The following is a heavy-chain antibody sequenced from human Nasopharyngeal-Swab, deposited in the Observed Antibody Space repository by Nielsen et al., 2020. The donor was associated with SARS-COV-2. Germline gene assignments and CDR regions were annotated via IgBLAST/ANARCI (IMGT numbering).Heavy chain of an antibody. V-gene: IGHV3-73*01. CDR3: TSRYSYGL. Sequence: WIRQPPGKGLEWVGRIRSKANSYATAYAASVKGRFTISRDDSKNTAYLQMNSLKTEDTAVYYCTSRYSYGLWGQGTLVTVSS. CDR2: IRSKANSYAT. D-gene: IGHD5-18*01. J-gene: IGHJ4*02.